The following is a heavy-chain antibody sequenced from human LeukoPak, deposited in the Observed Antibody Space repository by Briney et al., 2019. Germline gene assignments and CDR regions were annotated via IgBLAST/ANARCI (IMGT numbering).Heavy chain of an antibody. V-gene: IGHV4-59*01. J-gene: IGHJ6*03. D-gene: IGHD4-23*01. CDR3: ARVDNDYGGNSYYYYYYMDV. CDR1: GGSICSYY. CDR2: IYYSGST. Sequence: SETLSLTCTVSGGSICSYYWSWIRQPPGKGLEWIGYIYYSGSTNYNPSLKSRVTISVDTSKNQFSLKLSSVTAADTAVYYCARVDNDYGGNSYYYYYYMDVWGKGTTVTVSS.